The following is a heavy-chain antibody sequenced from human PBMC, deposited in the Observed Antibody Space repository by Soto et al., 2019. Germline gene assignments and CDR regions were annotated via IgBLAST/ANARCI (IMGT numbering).Heavy chain of an antibody. J-gene: IGHJ4*02. CDR1: GFTFSSYA. Sequence: QTGGSLRLSCAASGFTFSSYAMHWVRQAPGKGLEWVAVISYDGSNKYYADSVKGRFTISRDNSKNTLYLQMNSLRVDDTALYFCAKGDSDYYFDSLGQGTLVTVSS. D-gene: IGHD4-4*01. V-gene: IGHV3-30-3*01. CDR2: ISYDGSNK. CDR3: AKGDSDYYFDS.